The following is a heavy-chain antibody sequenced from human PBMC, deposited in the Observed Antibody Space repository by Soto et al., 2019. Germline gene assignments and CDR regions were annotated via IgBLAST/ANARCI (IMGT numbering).Heavy chain of an antibody. J-gene: IGHJ4*02. D-gene: IGHD2-8*01. CDR2: VYWDGDK. Sequence: QITLKESGPSLVKPTQPLTLTCTFSGISISASGVGVGWIRQPPGQALEWLTLVYWDGDKRFSPSLNTRLTITKDTSKIQVVLTMTNMDRVDSATYYCALSRRGRSNFWCPYFDTWGPGIHVTVSS. V-gene: IGHV2-5*02. CDR3: ALSRRGRSNFWCPYFDT. CDR1: GISISASGVG.